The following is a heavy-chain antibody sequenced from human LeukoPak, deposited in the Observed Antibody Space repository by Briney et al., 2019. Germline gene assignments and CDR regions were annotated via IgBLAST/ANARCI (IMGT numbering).Heavy chain of an antibody. CDR2: IKKDESEK. Sequence: PGGSLRPSCAASGFSFSVNWMSWVRQAPGKGPEWVASIKKDESEKYYVDSVSGRFTISRDNAKNSLYLQMNSLRVEDTAVYYCAKEGYWGRGTLVTVSS. CDR3: AKEGY. V-gene: IGHV3-7*01. J-gene: IGHJ4*02. CDR1: GFSFSVNW.